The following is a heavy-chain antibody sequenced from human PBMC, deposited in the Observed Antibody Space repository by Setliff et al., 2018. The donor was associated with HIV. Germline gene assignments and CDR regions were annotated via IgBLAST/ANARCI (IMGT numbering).Heavy chain of an antibody. V-gene: IGHV4-39*07. CDR1: GGSVIISHYY. Sequence: SETLSLTCTVSGGSVIISHYYWAWIRQPPGKGLEWIGSISYSGSTYYNPSLKSRVTISVDTSKNQFSLRLSSVTAADTAVYYCARFVAAAGTGGAFDIWGQGTMVTVSS. D-gene: IGHD6-13*01. CDR2: ISYSGST. J-gene: IGHJ3*02. CDR3: ARFVAAAGTGGAFDI.